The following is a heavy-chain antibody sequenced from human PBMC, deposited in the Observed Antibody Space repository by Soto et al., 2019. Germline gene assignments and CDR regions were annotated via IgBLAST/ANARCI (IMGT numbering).Heavy chain of an antibody. CDR2: IWYDGSKK. CDR1: GFTFSSFS. Sequence: QVQVVESGGGVVQPGRSLRLSCAASGFTFSSFSMHWVRQAPGKGLEWVSLIWYDGSKKSYGDSVKGRFTISRDNSRNTVYLQMNSLRADDTAVYYCARDGSYYSLWSGYYPSRNGMDVWGQGTTVTVSS. CDR3: ARDGSYYSLWSGYYPSRNGMDV. J-gene: IGHJ6*02. V-gene: IGHV3-33*01. D-gene: IGHD3-3*01.